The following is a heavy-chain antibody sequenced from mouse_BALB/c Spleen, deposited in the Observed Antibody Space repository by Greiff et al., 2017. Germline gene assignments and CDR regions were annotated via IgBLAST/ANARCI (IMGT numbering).Heavy chain of an antibody. V-gene: IGHV2-2*02. J-gene: IGHJ4*01. CDR1: GFSLTSYG. CDR2: IWSGGST. CDR3: ARNWGLRGDAMDY. Sequence: VKLMESGPGLVQPSQSLSITCTVSGFSLTSYGVHWVRQSPGKGLEWLGVIWSGGSTDYNAAFISRLSISKDNSKSQVFFKMNSLQANDTAIYYCARNWGLRGDAMDYWGQGTSVTVSS. D-gene: IGHD3-1*01.